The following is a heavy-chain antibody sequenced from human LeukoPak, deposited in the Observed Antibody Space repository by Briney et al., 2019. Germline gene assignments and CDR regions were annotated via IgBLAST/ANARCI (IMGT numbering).Heavy chain of an antibody. Sequence: ASVKVSCKASGGTFSSYAISWVRQATGQGLEWMGWMNPNSGNTGYAQKFQGRVTMTRDTSISTAYMELSRLRSDDTAVYYCARERGGIGGSYFDYWGQGTLVTVSS. CDR1: GGTFSSYA. CDR2: MNPNSGNT. CDR3: ARERGGIGGSYFDY. J-gene: IGHJ4*02. D-gene: IGHD3-16*01. V-gene: IGHV1-8*02.